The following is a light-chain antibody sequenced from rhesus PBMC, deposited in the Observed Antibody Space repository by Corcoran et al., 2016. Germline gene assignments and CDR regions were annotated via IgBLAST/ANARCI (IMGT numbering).Light chain of an antibody. CDR3: CSYTATSTCI. V-gene: IGLV2S7*01. J-gene: IGLJ1*01. CDR2: GVS. CDR1: SSDIGAYNY. Sequence: QSAPTQPPSVSGSPGQSVTISCTGTSSDIGAYNYVSWYQQYPGKVPTLLIYGVSNRPSGVSDRFSGSKSGNTASLTISGLQSEDEADYYCCSYTATSTCIFGPGTRLTVL.